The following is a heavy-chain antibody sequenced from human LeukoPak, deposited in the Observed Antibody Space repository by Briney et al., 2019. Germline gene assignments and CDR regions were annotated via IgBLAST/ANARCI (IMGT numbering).Heavy chain of an antibody. CDR2: IYYSGST. CDR1: GGSISSGGYY. V-gene: IGHV4-61*08. CDR3: ARLGAGTTGNAFDI. D-gene: IGHD1-1*01. J-gene: IGHJ3*02. Sequence: SQTLSLTCTVSGGSISSGGYYWSWIRQPPGKGLEWIGYIYYSGSTNYNPSLKSRVTISVDTSENQFSLKLSSVTAADTAVYYCARLGAGTTGNAFDIWGQGTMVTVSS.